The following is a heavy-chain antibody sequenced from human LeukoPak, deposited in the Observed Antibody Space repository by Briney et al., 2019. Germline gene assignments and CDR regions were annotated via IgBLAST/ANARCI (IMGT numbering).Heavy chain of an antibody. Sequence: AAVKVSCKASGGTFSDYALNWVRQAPGQGLEWMGVFIPILGTANSTQKFQDRVTITADISTNTVYMELSSLRSEDTAVYFCAGIPVFGVVLHQEPVWGKGTTVTISS. D-gene: IGHD3-3*01. CDR2: FIPILGTA. CDR1: GGTFSDYA. V-gene: IGHV1-69*10. CDR3: AGIPVFGVVLHQEPV. J-gene: IGHJ6*04.